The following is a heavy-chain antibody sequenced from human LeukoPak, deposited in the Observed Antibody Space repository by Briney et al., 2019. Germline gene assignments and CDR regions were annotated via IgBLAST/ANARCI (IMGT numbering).Heavy chain of an antibody. CDR1: GESFSGYF. CDR2: INHSGYT. V-gene: IGHV4-34*01. J-gene: IGHJ4*02. Sequence: SETLSLTCAVYGESFSGYFWSWIRQPPGKGLEWIGEINHSGYTNYNPSLKSRVTISVDKSKNQFSLKLSSVTAADTAVYYCASGIAAAGTGEGYYFDYWGQGTLVTVSS. D-gene: IGHD6-13*01. CDR3: ASGIAAAGTGEGYYFDY.